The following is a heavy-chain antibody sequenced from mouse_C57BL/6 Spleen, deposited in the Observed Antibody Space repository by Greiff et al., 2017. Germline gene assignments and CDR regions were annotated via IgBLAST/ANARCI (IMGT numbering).Heavy chain of an antibody. D-gene: IGHD2-4*01. CDR3: ARDGNDYERTWFAY. V-gene: IGHV5-4*01. Sequence: EVQGVESGGGLVKPGGSLKLSCAASGFTFSSYAMSWVRQTPEKRLEWVATISDGGSYTYYPDNVKGRFTISRDNAKNNLYLQMSHLKSEDTAMYYCARDGNDYERTWFAYWGKGTLVTVSA. J-gene: IGHJ3*01. CDR1: GFTFSSYA. CDR2: ISDGGSYT.